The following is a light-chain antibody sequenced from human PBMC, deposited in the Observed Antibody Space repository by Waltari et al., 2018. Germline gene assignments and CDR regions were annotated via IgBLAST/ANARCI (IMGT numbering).Light chain of an antibody. Sequence: QSALTQPRSVSGSPGQSVTISCTGTSSDVGGYNYVSWYQQHPGKAPKPVIYDLRKRPSGVPDRFSGSKSGNTASLTISGLQAEDEADYYCCSYAGSYSLVFGGGTKLTVL. CDR2: DLR. CDR1: SSDVGGYNY. J-gene: IGLJ2*01. CDR3: CSYAGSYSLV. V-gene: IGLV2-11*01.